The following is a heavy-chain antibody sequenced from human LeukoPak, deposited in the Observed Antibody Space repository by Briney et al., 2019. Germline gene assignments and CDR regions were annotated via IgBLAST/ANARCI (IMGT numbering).Heavy chain of an antibody. V-gene: IGHV3-23*01. CDR2: ISGSGGST. D-gene: IGHD5-18*01. J-gene: IGHJ4*02. Sequence: PGGSLRLSCAASGFTFNTYAMSWARQAPGKGLEWVSAISGSGGSTYYADSVKGRFTISRDNSKNTLYLQMNSLRAEDTAVYYCTKGTIWLPFDYWGQGTLVTVSS. CDR3: TKGTIWLPFDY. CDR1: GFTFNTYA.